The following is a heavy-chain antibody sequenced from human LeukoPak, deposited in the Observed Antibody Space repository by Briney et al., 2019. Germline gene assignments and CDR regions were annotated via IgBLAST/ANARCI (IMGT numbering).Heavy chain of an antibody. J-gene: IGHJ4*02. V-gene: IGHV1-69*01. CDR2: IIPIFGTA. Sequence: SVKVSCKASGGTFGSYAISWVRQAPGQGLEWMGGIIPIFGTANYAQKFQGRVTITADESTSTAYMELSSLRSEDTAVYYCARDHRPGPYNWNDGGFDYWGQGTLVTVSS. D-gene: IGHD1-1*01. CDR3: ARDHRPGPYNWNDGGFDY. CDR1: GGTFGSYA.